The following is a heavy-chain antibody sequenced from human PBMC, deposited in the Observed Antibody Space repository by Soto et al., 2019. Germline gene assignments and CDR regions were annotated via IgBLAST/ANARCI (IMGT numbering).Heavy chain of an antibody. CDR1: CGSVSSGSYY. CDR2: IYYSGST. D-gene: IGHD3-3*01. Sequence: PSETLSLTCTVSCGSVSSGSYYWSWIRQPPGKGLEWIGYIYYSGSTNYNPSLKSRVTISVDTSKNQFSLKLSSVTAADTAVYYCARVSPGYDFWSGYYPPYYFDYWGQGTLVTVSS. J-gene: IGHJ4*02. V-gene: IGHV4-61*01. CDR3: ARVSPGYDFWSGYYPPYYFDY.